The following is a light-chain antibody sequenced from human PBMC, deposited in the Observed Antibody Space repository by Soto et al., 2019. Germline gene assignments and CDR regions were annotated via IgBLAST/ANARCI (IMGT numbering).Light chain of an antibody. CDR3: QQYGSSWT. V-gene: IGKV3-20*01. J-gene: IGKJ1*01. CDR1: QTVSSGY. CDR2: GAS. Sequence: EIVLTQSPGTLSLSPGERATLSCRASQTVSSGYLAWYQQKPGQAPRLLIYGASSRATGIPGRFSGSGSGTDFTLTISRLEPEDFAVYYCQQYGSSWTVGQGTKVEIK.